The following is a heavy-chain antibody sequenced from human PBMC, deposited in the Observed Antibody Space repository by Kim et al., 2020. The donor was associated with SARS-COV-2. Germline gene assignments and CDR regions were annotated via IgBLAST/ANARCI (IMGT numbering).Heavy chain of an antibody. Sequence: SETLSLTCAVYGGSFSGYYWSWIRQPPGKGLEWIGEINHSGSTNYNPSLKSRVTISVDTSKNQFSLKLSSVTAADTAVYYCARGAQAVVPAASWFDPWGQGTLVTVSS. CDR1: GGSFSGYY. J-gene: IGHJ5*02. CDR2: INHSGST. V-gene: IGHV4-34*01. D-gene: IGHD2-2*01. CDR3: ARGAQAVVPAASWFDP.